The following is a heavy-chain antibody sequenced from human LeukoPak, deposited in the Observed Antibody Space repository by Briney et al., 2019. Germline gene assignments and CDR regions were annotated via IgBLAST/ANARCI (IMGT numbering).Heavy chain of an antibody. D-gene: IGHD6-19*01. CDR2: IYTSGST. Sequence: PSQTLSLTCTVSGDSISSGNYCWSWIRQPAGKGLEWIGRIYTSGSTNYNPSLKSRVTISVDTSKNQFSLKLSSVTAADTAVYYCARGGSRGYSSGWYLSDPYYFDYWGQGTLVTASS. CDR3: ARGGSRGYSSGWYLSDPYYFDY. J-gene: IGHJ4*02. CDR1: GDSISSGNYC. V-gene: IGHV4-61*02.